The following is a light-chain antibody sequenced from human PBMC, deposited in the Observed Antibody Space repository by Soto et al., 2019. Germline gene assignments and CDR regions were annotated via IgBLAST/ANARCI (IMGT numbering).Light chain of an antibody. CDR1: RSISDW. CDR2: DAS. CDR3: LQYSSHSWT. V-gene: IGKV1-5*01. J-gene: IGKJ1*01. Sequence: IQLSQSPSSLSASVGDRFTITCRASRSISDWLAWYQQKPGKAPELLIFDASNLKSGVSSRFSGSGSGTEFTLTISRLQPDDVATYYCLQYSSHSWTFGQGTKVDIK.